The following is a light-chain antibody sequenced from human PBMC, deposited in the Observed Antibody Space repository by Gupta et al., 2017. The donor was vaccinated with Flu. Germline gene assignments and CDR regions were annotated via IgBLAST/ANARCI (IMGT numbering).Light chain of an antibody. J-gene: IGKJ2*01. CDR3: QQVGSSPYT. CDR1: QGLNYNY. V-gene: IGKV3-20*01. Sequence: ENVLTQSPDTLSLSPGERATLSCRASQGLNYNYLAWYQQKLGQPPRLLIYAASTRATGLPDRFSGSASGTEFTLTISMLDPEDFTVYCCQQVGSSPYTFGQGTKMEIK. CDR2: AAS.